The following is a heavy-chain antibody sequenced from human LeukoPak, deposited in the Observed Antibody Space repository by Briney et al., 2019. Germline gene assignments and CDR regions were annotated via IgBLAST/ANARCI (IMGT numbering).Heavy chain of an antibody. Sequence: GGSLRLSCVASGSTFSNYAMSWVRQAPGKGLEWVSAISNTDGSTYYADSVKGRFTISRDNSKNTLYLQMNSLRAEDTAVYYCATSLGYCSSTSCYWALYYYYGMDVWGQGTTVTVSS. CDR3: ATSLGYCSSTSCYWALYYYYGMDV. CDR1: GSTFSNYA. CDR2: ISNTDGST. V-gene: IGHV3-23*01. D-gene: IGHD2-2*01. J-gene: IGHJ6*02.